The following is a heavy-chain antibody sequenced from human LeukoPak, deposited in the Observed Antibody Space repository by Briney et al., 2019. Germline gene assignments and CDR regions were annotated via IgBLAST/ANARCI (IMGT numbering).Heavy chain of an antibody. D-gene: IGHD3-10*01. J-gene: IGHJ6*03. Sequence: KPSATRSLTCTVSGGSISSSSYYWSWIRQPPGKGLEWIGYIYYSESTHYNPSLQNRVTISVDTSKNQFSLKLSSVTAADTAVYYCARAPGYYGSGSYPNYYYYYYMDVWGKGTTVTVSS. CDR1: GGSISSSSYY. V-gene: IGHV4-61*01. CDR3: ARAPGYYGSGSYPNYYYYYYMDV. CDR2: IYYSEST.